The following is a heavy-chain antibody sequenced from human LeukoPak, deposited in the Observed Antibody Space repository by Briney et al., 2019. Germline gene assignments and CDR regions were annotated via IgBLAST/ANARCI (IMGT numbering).Heavy chain of an antibody. Sequence: GGSLRLSCAASGFTFSTYAMHWVRQAPGKGLEWVAVIPYDGSNKYYADSVKGRFTISRENSKNRLYLQMNSLRAEDTAVYYCAKGDFNILTGYSYYYYMDVWGKGTTVTISS. J-gene: IGHJ6*03. V-gene: IGHV3-30*04. CDR1: GFTFSTYA. CDR3: AKGDFNILTGYSYYYYMDV. D-gene: IGHD3-9*01. CDR2: IPYDGSNK.